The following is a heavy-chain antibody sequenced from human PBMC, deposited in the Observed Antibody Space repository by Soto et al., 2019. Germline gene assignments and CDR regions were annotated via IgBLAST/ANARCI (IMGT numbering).Heavy chain of an antibody. V-gene: IGHV1-46*01. Sequence: GASVKVSCKASGYTFTSYYMHWVRQAPGQGLEWMGIINPSGGSTSYAQKFQGRVTMTRDTSTSTVYMELSSLRSEDTAVYYCATSGSVTLWSGYPNNYFDYWGQGTLVTVSS. CDR3: ATSGSVTLWSGYPNNYFDY. J-gene: IGHJ4*02. CDR2: INPSGGST. CDR1: GYTFTSYY. D-gene: IGHD3-3*01.